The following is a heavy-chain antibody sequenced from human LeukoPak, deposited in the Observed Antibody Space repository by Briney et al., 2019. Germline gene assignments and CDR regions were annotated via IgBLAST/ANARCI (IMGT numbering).Heavy chain of an antibody. CDR1: GYSISSPYY. CDR3: ARDEDGAAARNFDS. V-gene: IGHV4-38-2*02. J-gene: IGHJ4*02. D-gene: IGHD6-13*01. Sequence: SETLSLTCTISGYSISSPYYWGWIRQPPGKGLEWIGSMYHSGNTYYNPSLKSRVTISVDTSKNQFSLKLNSVIPEDTGVYYCARDEDGAAARNFDSWGQGIQVTVSS. CDR2: MYHSGNT.